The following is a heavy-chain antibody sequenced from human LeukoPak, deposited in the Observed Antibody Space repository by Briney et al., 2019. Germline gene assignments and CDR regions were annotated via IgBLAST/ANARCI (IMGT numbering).Heavy chain of an antibody. J-gene: IGHJ4*02. CDR3: ARHTAALYYFDY. V-gene: IGHV4-34*01. CDR2: INHSGST. CDR1: GGSFSGYY. D-gene: IGHD3-16*01. Sequence: SETLSLTCAVYGGSFSGYYWSWIRQPPGKGLEWIGEINHSGSTNYNPSLKSRVTISVDTSKNQFSLKLSSVTAADTAVYYCARHTAALYYFDYWGQGTLVTVSS.